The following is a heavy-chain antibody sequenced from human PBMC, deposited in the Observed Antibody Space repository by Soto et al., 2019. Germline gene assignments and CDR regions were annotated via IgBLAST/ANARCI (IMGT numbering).Heavy chain of an antibody. CDR3: ARDRGSSGLGFDP. Sequence: GGSLRLSCAASGFTFSSYEMNWVRQAPGKGLEWVSYISSSGSTIYYADSVKGRFTISRDNAKNSLYLQMNSLRVEDTAVYYCARDRGSSGLGFDPWGQGTLVTVSS. J-gene: IGHJ5*02. D-gene: IGHD6-19*01. CDR1: GFTFSSYE. V-gene: IGHV3-48*03. CDR2: ISSSGSTI.